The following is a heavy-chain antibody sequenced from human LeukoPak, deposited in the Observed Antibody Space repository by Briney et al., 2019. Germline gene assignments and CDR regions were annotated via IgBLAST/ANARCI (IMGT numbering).Heavy chain of an antibody. D-gene: IGHD6-13*01. Sequence: PSETLSLTCTVSGGSISSSSYYWGWIRQPPGKGLEWIGSIYYSGSTYYNPSLKSRVPISVDTSKNQFFLKLYSVTAADTAVYYCARVRYSSSWYASWYFDLWGRGTLVTVST. CDR1: GGSISSSSYY. V-gene: IGHV4-39*07. CDR3: ARVRYSSSWYASWYFDL. J-gene: IGHJ2*01. CDR2: IYYSGST.